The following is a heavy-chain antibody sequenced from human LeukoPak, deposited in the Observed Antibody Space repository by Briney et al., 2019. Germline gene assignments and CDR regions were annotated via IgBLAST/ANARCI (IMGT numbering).Heavy chain of an antibody. V-gene: IGHV3-66*01. CDR2: LYSDGDT. CDR3: TYGDYPLTY. J-gene: IGHJ4*02. D-gene: IGHD4-17*01. CDR1: GLPVTNNY. Sequence: HPGGSLRLSCAPSGLPVTNNYWDWVRQPPGKGPEWISILYSDGDTKYADSVKGRFTFSRDSSRSTLYLQMNGLRAEDTAVYYCTYGDYPLTYWGQGTLVSVSS.